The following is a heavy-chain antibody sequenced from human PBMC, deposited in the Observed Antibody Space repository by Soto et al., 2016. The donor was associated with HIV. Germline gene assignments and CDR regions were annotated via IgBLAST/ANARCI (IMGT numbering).Heavy chain of an antibody. CDR3: ARRDSFASWSGYIDS. V-gene: IGHV4-34*02. Sequence: QVRLEQWGAGLLKPSETLSLSCSVYGGSFGGYYWAWIRQAPGMAPEWIGEINHSGDTNYNPSLKSRITISQDTSKTQFYLKISSLTAADTATYYCARRDSFASWSGYIDSWGQGTLVIVSS. J-gene: IGHJ4*02. CDR2: INHSGDT. CDR1: GGSFGGYY. D-gene: IGHD3-3*01.